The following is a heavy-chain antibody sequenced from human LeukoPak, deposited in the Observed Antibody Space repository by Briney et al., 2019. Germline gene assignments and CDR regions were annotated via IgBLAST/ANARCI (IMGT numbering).Heavy chain of an antibody. V-gene: IGHV4-59*01. J-gene: IGHJ4*02. CDR1: GGSISSYY. CDR2: IYYSGST. CDR3: ARGAGSFDY. Sequence: PXETLSLTCTVSGGSISSYYWSWLRQPPGKGLEWIGYIYYSGSTNYNPSLTSRVTISVDTSKSQFSLKLSSVTAADTAVYYCARGAGSFDYWGQGTLVTVSS.